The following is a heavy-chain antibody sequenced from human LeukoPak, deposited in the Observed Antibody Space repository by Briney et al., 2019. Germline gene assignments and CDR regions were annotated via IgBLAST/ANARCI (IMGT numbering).Heavy chain of an antibody. V-gene: IGHV4-59*12. D-gene: IGHD6-19*01. CDR2: IYYSGST. Sequence: SETLSLTCTVSGGSISSYYWSWIRQPPGKGLEWIGYIYYSGSTYYNPSLKSRVTISVDTSKNQFSLKLSSVTAADTAVYYCARGVAVAGNYYYYYMDVWGKGTTVTVSS. J-gene: IGHJ6*03. CDR1: GGSISSYY. CDR3: ARGVAVAGNYYYYYMDV.